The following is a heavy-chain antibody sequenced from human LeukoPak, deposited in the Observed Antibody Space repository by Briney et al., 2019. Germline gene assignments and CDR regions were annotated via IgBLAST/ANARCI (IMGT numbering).Heavy chain of an antibody. CDR3: ARVGRSGWTVDY. D-gene: IGHD6-19*01. V-gene: IGHV3-48*04. CDR1: GFDFSTYG. J-gene: IGHJ4*02. CDR2: ISSSSSNI. Sequence: GGSLRLSCAASGFDFSTYGIDWVRQAPGKGLEWVSYISSSSSNIYHADSVKGRFTIFRDNAKNSLHLQMNSLRAEDTAVYYCARVGRSGWTVDYWGQGTLVTVSS.